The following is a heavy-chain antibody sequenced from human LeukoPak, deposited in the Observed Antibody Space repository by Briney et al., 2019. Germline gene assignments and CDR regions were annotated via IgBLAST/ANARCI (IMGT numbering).Heavy chain of an antibody. D-gene: IGHD6-13*01. CDR1: GGSFSGYY. J-gene: IGHJ4*02. V-gene: IGHV4-34*01. CDR2: INHSGST. Sequence: SETLSLTCAVYGGSFSGYYWSWIRQPPGKGLEWIGEINHSGSTNYNPSLKSRVTISVDTSKNQFSLKLSSVTAADTAVYYCARDASSSWSYFDYWGQGTLVTVSS. CDR3: ARDASSSWSYFDY.